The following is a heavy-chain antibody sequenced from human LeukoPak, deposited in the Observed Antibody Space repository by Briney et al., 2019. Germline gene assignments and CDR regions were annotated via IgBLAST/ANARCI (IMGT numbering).Heavy chain of an antibody. V-gene: IGHV1-8*03. CDR3: ARTTSLTASGYDY. Sequence: AASLKVSCKASGYTFTNYHINWVRQAPGQGLEWMGWINPNTGDRGYAQKFQGRVSITSDTSISTAYMELGSPRSEDTAVYFCARTTSLTASGYDYWGQATLVTVSS. CDR1: GYTFTNYH. J-gene: IGHJ4*02. D-gene: IGHD4-17*01. CDR2: INPNTGDR.